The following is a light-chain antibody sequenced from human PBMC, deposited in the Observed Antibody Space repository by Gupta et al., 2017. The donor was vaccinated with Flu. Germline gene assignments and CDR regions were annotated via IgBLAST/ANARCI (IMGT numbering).Light chain of an antibody. CDR3: QQYYGTPYT. J-gene: IGKJ2*01. Sequence: DILMTHSPSSLPVSLGERATINCKSSQSVLYTSNNQNYLAWYQHKPGQPPKVIIYWASTRESGVPDRFSGSGSGTDFTLTISSLQAEDVAVYYCQQYYGTPYTFGEGTKMEIK. CDR2: WAS. V-gene: IGKV4-1*01. CDR1: QSVLYTSNNQNY.